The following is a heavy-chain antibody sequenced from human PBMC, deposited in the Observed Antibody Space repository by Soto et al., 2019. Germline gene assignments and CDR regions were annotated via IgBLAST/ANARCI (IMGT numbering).Heavy chain of an antibody. J-gene: IGHJ6*02. Sequence: SVKVSCKASGGTFSSYAISWVRQAPGQGLEWMGGIIPIFGTANYAQKFQGRVTITADESTSTAYMELSSLRSEDTAVYYCARKLPTVTFSRGWVYYYYGMDVWGQGTTVTVSS. CDR2: IIPIFGTA. CDR1: GGTFSSYA. CDR3: ARKLPTVTFSRGWVYYYYGMDV. V-gene: IGHV1-69*13. D-gene: IGHD6-19*01.